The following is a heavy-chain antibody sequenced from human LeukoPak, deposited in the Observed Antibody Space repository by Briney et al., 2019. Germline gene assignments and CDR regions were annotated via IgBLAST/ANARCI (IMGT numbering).Heavy chain of an antibody. CDR2: ISSSSSYI. D-gene: IGHD3-22*01. J-gene: IGHJ4*02. CDR3: AKERWYYDSSGYLN. CDR1: GFTFSSYS. V-gene: IGHV3-21*01. Sequence: GGSLRLSCAASGFTFSSYSMNWVRQAPGKGLEWVSSISSSSSYIYYADSVKGRFTISRDNAKNSLYLQMNSLRAEDTAVYYCAKERWYYDSSGYLNWGQGTLVTVSS.